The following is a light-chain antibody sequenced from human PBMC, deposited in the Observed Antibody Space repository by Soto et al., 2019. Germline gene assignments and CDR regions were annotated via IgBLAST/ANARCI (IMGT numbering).Light chain of an antibody. CDR2: WAS. V-gene: IGKV4-1*01. J-gene: IGKJ2*01. CDR3: QQYYSSPYT. Sequence: SPLSCWSSQNVLYSSTNKNYLAWYQQKPGQPPKLLIYWASTRESGVPDRFSGSGSGTAFTLTIRSLQAEDVAIYYCQQYYSSPYTFGQGTKLEI. CDR1: QNVLYSSTNKNY.